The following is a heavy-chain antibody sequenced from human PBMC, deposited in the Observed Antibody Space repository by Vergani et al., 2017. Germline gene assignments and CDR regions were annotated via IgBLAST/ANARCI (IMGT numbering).Heavy chain of an antibody. V-gene: IGHV3-48*03. CDR1: GFTFSSYE. D-gene: IGHD2-15*01. CDR2: ISSSGSTI. J-gene: IGHJ4*02. CDR3: ARDKASVEVAATLLDY. Sequence: EVQLVESGGGLVQPGGSLRLSCAASGFTFSSYEMNWVRQAPGKGLEWVSYISSSGSTIYYADSVKGRFTISRDNAKNSLYLQMNSLRAEDTAVYYCARDKASVEVAATLLDYWGQGTLVTVSS.